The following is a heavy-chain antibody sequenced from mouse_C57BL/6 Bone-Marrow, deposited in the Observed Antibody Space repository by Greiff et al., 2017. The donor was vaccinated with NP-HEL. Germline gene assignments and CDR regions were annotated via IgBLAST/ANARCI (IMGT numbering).Heavy chain of an antibody. CDR3: ARAITTVVATGDYAMDY. CDR2: ISDGGSYT. J-gene: IGHJ4*01. CDR1: GFTFSSYA. V-gene: IGHV5-4*03. D-gene: IGHD1-1*01. Sequence: DVMLVESGGGLVKPGGSLKLSCAASGFTFSSYAMSWVRQTPEKRLEWVATISDGGSYTYYPDNVKGRFTISRDNAKNNLYLQMSHLKSEDTAMYYCARAITTVVATGDYAMDYWGQGTSVTVSS.